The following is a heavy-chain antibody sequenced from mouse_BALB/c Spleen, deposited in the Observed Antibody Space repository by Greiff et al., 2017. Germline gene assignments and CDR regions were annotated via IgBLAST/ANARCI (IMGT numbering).Heavy chain of an antibody. CDR2: ISNGGGST. V-gene: IGHV5-12-2*01. CDR3: ARYGNYYFDY. Sequence: DVKLVESGGGLVQPGGSLKLSCAASGFTFSSYTMSWVRQTPEKRLEWVAYISNGGGSTYYPDTVKGRFTISRDNAKNTLYLQMSSLKSEDTAMYYCARYGNYYFDYWGQGTTLTVSS. D-gene: IGHD2-1*01. J-gene: IGHJ2*01. CDR1: GFTFSSYT.